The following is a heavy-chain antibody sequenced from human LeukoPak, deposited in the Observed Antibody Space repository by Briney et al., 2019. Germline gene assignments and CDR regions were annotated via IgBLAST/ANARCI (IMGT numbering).Heavy chain of an antibody. CDR2: FYYSGST. J-gene: IGHJ5*02. CDR1: GDSISSSSYY. V-gene: IGHV4-39*07. D-gene: IGHD6-13*01. Sequence: PSETLSLTCTVSGDSISSSSYYWGWIRQPPGKGLEWIGSFYYSGSTNYNPSLKSRVTISVDTSKNQFSLKLSSVTAADTAVYYCARGSGAAAGTGGKYNWFDPWGQGTLVTVSS. CDR3: ARGSGAAAGTGGKYNWFDP.